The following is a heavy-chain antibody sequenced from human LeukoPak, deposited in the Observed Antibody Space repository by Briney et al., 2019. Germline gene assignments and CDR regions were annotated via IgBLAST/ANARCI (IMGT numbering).Heavy chain of an antibody. CDR3: ARHGYTASHYFLDF. V-gene: IGHV4-4*07. Sequence: PSGTLSLTCTVSSGSINSYYWDWVRQPAGRGLEWIGRIYTTGKTDYNPSLKSRLTISVATSKMQFSLNLTSVNAAATAIYFCARHGYTASHYFLDFWSQGTLVTVSS. CDR2: IYTTGKT. CDR1: SGSINSYY. J-gene: IGHJ4*02. D-gene: IGHD3-16*01.